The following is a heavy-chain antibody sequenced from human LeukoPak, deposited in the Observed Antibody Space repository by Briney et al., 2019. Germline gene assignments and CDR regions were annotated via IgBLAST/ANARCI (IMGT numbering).Heavy chain of an antibody. CDR2: ISGSGGST. CDR1: GFTFSSYA. J-gene: IGHJ1*01. D-gene: IGHD2-15*01. V-gene: IGHV3-23*01. Sequence: GGSLRLSCAASGFTFSSYAMSWVRQAPGKGLEWVTDISGSGGSTYYADSVKGRFTISRGNSKNTLYLQMNSLRAEDTAVYYCAKAGCGGGSCYYAEYFQHWGQGTLVTVSS. CDR3: AKAGCGGGSCYYAEYFQH.